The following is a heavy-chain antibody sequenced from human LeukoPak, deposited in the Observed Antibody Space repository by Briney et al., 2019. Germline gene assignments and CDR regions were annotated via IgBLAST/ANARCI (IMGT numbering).Heavy chain of an antibody. CDR1: GFTFSSYY. CDR3: ASELAHCVGDCLKN. Sequence: PGGSLRLSCAASGFTFSSYYLHWVRQAPGKGLVWVSRVNADGSLTNYADSVKGRFTIFRGNAKNTLYLQMNSLRAEDTAVYYCASELAHCVGDCLKNWGQGTLVTVSS. J-gene: IGHJ4*02. V-gene: IGHV3-74*01. CDR2: VNADGSLT. D-gene: IGHD2-21*02.